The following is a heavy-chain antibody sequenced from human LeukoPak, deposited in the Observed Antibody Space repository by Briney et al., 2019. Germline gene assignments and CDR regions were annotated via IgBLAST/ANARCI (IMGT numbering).Heavy chain of an antibody. V-gene: IGHV3-15*01. J-gene: IGHJ4*02. CDR3: AHRDTTMVRVDY. CDR2: IKSTTDGGTT. CDR1: GFAFRSAG. D-gene: IGHD5-18*01. Sequence: PGGSLRLSCAASGFAFRSAGMSWVRQAPGKGLEWVGRIKSTTDGGTTDYAAPAKGRFTISRDDSKSTMYLQMSSLKTEDTAVYFCAHRDTTMVRVDYWGQGTLVTVSS.